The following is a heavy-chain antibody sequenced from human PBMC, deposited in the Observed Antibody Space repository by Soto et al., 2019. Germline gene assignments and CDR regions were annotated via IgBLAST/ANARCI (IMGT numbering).Heavy chain of an antibody. D-gene: IGHD3-9*01. CDR3: ARDILPGYEDY. V-gene: IGHV3-53*01. CDR2: IYSGGST. Sequence: PGGALRLSCAASGFTVSRNYMSWVRQAPGKGLEWVSVIYSGGSTYYADSVKGRFTISRDNSKNTLYLQMNSLRAEDTAVYYCARDILPGYEDYWGQGTLVTVSS. CDR1: GFTVSRNY. J-gene: IGHJ4*02.